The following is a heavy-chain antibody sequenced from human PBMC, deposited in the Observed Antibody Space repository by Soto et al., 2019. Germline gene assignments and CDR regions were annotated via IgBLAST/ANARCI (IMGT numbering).Heavy chain of an antibody. D-gene: IGHD4-17*01. CDR3: ARHDDTVTTFDY. Sequence: QLQLQESGPGLVKPSETLSLTCTVSGGSISSSSYYWGWIRQPPGKGLEWIGSIYYSGGTYYNPSLKSRVPISVDTSKNQFSLKLSPVTAADTAVYYCARHDDTVTTFDYWGQGTLVTVSS. CDR1: GGSISSSSYY. CDR2: IYYSGGT. J-gene: IGHJ4*02. V-gene: IGHV4-39*01.